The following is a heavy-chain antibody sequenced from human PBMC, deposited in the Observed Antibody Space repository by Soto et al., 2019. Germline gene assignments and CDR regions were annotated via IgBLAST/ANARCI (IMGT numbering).Heavy chain of an antibody. Sequence: GASVKVSFKTSGYSFTNYAINWVRQAPGQGFEWMGWIIPYNGNTNYTQKLQGRVTMTTDTSTSTAYMELRTLRSDDTAVYHCARSRRGCSCEDCYSDLDSWGQGTLVTVSS. D-gene: IGHD2-15*01. CDR2: IIPYNGNT. CDR3: ARSRRGCSCEDCYSDLDS. CDR1: GYSFTNYA. V-gene: IGHV1-18*01. J-gene: IGHJ4*02.